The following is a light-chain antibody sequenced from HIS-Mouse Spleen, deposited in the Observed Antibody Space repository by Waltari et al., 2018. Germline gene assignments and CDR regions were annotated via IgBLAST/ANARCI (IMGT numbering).Light chain of an antibody. Sequence: EIVLTQSPGTLSLSPGERATLPCRASQSVSSSYLAWYQQKPGQAPRLLIYGASSRANGIPDRFSGSGSGTDFTLTISRLEPEDFAVYYCQQYGSSPLTFGGGTKVEIK. CDR2: GAS. V-gene: IGKV3-20*01. CDR1: QSVSSSY. CDR3: QQYGSSPLT. J-gene: IGKJ4*01.